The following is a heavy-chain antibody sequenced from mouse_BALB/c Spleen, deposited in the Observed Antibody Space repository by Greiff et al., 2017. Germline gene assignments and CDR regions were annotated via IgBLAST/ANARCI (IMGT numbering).Heavy chain of an antibody. J-gene: IGHJ1*01. CDR1: GYSFTSYW. V-gene: IGHV1-5*01. CDR3: TRGNYVWYFDV. Sequence: EVQLQQSGTVLARPGASVKMSCKASGYSFTSYWMHWVKQRPGQGLEWIGAIYPGNSDTSYNQKFKGKAKLTAVTSASTAYMELSSLTNEDSAVYYCTRGNYVWYFDVWGAGTTVTVSS. D-gene: IGHD2-1*01. CDR2: IYPGNSDT.